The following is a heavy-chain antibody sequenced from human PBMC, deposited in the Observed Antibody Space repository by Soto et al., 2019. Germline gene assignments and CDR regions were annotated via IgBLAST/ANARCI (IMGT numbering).Heavy chain of an antibody. CDR2: IYYSGST. Sequence: SETLSLTCTVSGGSISSGGYYWSWIRQPPGKGLEWIGYIYYSGSTNYNPSLKSRVTISVDTSKNQFSLKLSSVTAADTAVYYCARRVSTMVRGVNNWFDPWGQGTLVTVSS. CDR3: ARRVSTMVRGVNNWFDP. D-gene: IGHD3-10*01. CDR1: GGSISSGGYY. J-gene: IGHJ5*02. V-gene: IGHV4-61*08.